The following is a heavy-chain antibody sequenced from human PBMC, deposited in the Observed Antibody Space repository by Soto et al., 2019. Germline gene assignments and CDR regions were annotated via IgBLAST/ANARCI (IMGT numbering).Heavy chain of an antibody. CDR2: MSHIGSV. D-gene: IGHD6-19*01. Sequence: QVLLQESGPGLVQPSGTLSLSCVVSGVSIGSNYYWGWVRQPPGKGLEWLGDMSHIGSVNYNPSLKRRVIISMDQAQNLFSRKLNSVTAADTAVYYCARSLGWYAIDYWGQGTLVIVSS. J-gene: IGHJ4*02. CDR1: GVSIGSNYY. CDR3: ARSLGWYAIDY. V-gene: IGHV4-4*02.